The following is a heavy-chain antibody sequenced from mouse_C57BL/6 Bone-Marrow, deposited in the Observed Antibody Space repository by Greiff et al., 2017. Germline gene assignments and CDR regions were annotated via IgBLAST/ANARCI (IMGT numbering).Heavy chain of an antibody. CDR2: IYPGGGYT. D-gene: IGHD5-1-1*01. Sequence: VQLQQSGAELVRPGTSVKMSCKASGSTFTNYWIGWAKQRPGHGLEWIGVIYPGGGYTNYNEKFKGKATLTADKSSSTAYMQFSSLTSEDSAIYYCARVIPREDYVDYWGQGAPLTVSA. CDR1: GSTFTNYW. V-gene: IGHV1-63*01. J-gene: IGHJ2*01. CDR3: ARVIPREDYVDY.